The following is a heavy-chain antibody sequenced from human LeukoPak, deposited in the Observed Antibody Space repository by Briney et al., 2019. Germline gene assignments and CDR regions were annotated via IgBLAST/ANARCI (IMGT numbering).Heavy chain of an antibody. V-gene: IGHV1-69*05. Sequence: SVKVSCKASGGTFSSYAISWVRRAPGQGLEWMGGIIPIFGTANYAQKFQGRVTITTDESTSTAYMEMSSLRSEDTAVYYCASLPLIAVAGKGWFDPWGQSTVVSVSS. J-gene: IGHJ5*02. CDR2: IIPIFGTA. CDR1: GGTFSSYA. CDR3: ASLPLIAVAGKGWFDP. D-gene: IGHD6-19*01.